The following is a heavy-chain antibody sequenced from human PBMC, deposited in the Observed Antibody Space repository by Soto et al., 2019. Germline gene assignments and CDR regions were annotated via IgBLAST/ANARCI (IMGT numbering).Heavy chain of an antibody. CDR1: GGSISSGGYY. Sequence: QVQLQESGPGLVKPSQTLSLTCTVSGGSISSGGYYWSWIRQHPGKGLEWIGYIYYSGSTYYNPSLKSRVTISVDASKTQFSLKLSSVTAADTAVYYCARVVGGLPEYYFDYWGQGTLVTVSS. V-gene: IGHV4-31*03. CDR3: ARVVGGLPEYYFDY. J-gene: IGHJ4*02. CDR2: IYYSGST. D-gene: IGHD1-26*01.